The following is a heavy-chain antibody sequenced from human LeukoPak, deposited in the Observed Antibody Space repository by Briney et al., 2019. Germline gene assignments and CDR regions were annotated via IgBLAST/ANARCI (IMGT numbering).Heavy chain of an antibody. CDR2: VIDDVTST. V-gene: IGHV3-23*01. Sequence: PGGSLRLSCAVSGFTSNNCAMSWVRQPPGKGLEWVSAVIDDVTSTYYADSVTGPFTISRDNSTNTVCMQMSYVTADDTARYYCMKEGRGYSYVDYWGQGTLVTVSS. J-gene: IGHJ4*02. D-gene: IGHD5-18*01. CDR3: MKEGRGYSYVDY. CDR1: GFTSNNCA.